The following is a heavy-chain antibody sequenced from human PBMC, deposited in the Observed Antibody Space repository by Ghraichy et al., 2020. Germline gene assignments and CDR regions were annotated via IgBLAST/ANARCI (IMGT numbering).Heavy chain of an antibody. CDR2: IIPILGIA. J-gene: IGHJ4*02. Sequence: SVKVSCKASGGTFSSYAISWVRQAPGQGLEWMGRIIPILGIANYAQKFQGRVTITADKSTSTAYMELSSLRSEDTAVYYCARDSGAVAGNSEPEPFDYWGQGTLVTVSS. V-gene: IGHV1-69*04. CDR1: GGTFSSYA. CDR3: ARDSGAVAGNSEPEPFDY. D-gene: IGHD6-19*01.